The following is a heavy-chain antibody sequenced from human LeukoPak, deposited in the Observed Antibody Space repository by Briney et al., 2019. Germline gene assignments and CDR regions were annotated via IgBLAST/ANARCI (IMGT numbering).Heavy chain of an antibody. CDR1: GFTFSSYA. Sequence: HPGGSLRLSCAASGFTFSSYAMSWVRQAPGKGLEWVSAISGSGGSTQYAASVQGRFTISRDNSKNTLYLQMNSLRAEDTSVYYCAKDPNGDCIGTFDIWGQGTMVTVSS. J-gene: IGHJ3*02. CDR3: AKDPNGDCIGTFDI. CDR2: ISGSGGST. D-gene: IGHD2-21*02. V-gene: IGHV3-23*01.